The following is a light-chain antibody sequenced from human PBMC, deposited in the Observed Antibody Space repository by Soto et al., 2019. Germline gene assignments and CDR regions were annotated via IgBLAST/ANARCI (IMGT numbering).Light chain of an antibody. CDR3: VEALQTLT. Sequence: DIVMTQSPLSLPVTPGEAASISCRSSQSLLNSDGYNCWEWYLQRQGQSPQLLIYLGSNRASGVPERISGSGSGTNFTLKISSVGAEDVGVYYCVEALQTLTFGQGTKLEIK. J-gene: IGKJ2*01. CDR2: LGS. V-gene: IGKV2-28*01. CDR1: QSLLNSDGYNC.